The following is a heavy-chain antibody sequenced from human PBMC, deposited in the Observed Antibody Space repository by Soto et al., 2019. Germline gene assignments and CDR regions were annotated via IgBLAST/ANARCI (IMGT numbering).Heavy chain of an antibody. CDR3: ASNPWYGNDWYDY. J-gene: IGHJ4*02. V-gene: IGHV3-21*01. CDR1: GLTFSSYS. Sequence: ESGGGLVKPGGSLRLSCAASGLTFSSYSMNWVRQAPGKGLEWVSSISRSGDYIFYADSVKGRFTISRDNAKNSLYLQMNSLRADDTAMYYCASNPWYGNDWYDYWGQGTLVTVSS. CDR2: ISRSGDYI. D-gene: IGHD6-19*01.